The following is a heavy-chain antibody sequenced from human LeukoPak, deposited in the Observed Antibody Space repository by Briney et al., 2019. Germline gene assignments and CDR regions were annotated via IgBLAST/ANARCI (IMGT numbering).Heavy chain of an antibody. J-gene: IGHJ4*02. CDR1: GDSINSHF. D-gene: IGHD3-22*01. CDR3: ARATDSSGYYYRGATRYYFDY. Sequence: SETLSLTCTVSGDSINSHFWSWIRQPPGKGLEWIGYICYTGSTNYNPSLKSRVTISVDTSKNQFSLKLRSVTAADTAVYYCARATDSSGYYYRGATRYYFDYWGQGTLVTVSS. V-gene: IGHV4-59*11. CDR2: ICYTGST.